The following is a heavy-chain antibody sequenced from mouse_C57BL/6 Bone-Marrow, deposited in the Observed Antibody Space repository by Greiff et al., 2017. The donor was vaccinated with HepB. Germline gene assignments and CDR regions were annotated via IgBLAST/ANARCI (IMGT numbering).Heavy chain of an antibody. CDR1: GYTFTSYG. D-gene: IGHD1-2*01. CDR2: IYPRSGNN. CDR3: ARRLPFAY. Sequence: VQLQQSGAELARPGASVKLSCKASGYTFTSYGISWVKQRTGQGLEWIGEIYPRSGNNYYNEKFKGKATLTADKSSSTAYMELRSLTSEDSAVYFCARRLPFAYWGQGTLVTVSA. V-gene: IGHV1-81*01. J-gene: IGHJ3*01.